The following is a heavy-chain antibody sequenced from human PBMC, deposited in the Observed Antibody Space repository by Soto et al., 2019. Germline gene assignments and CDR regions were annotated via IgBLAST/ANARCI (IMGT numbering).Heavy chain of an antibody. D-gene: IGHD6-19*01. J-gene: IGHJ4*02. CDR3: ARERGASSPFDY. CDR2: MNPNSGNT. CDR1: GYTFTSYD. Sequence: QVQLVQSGAEVKKPGASVKVSCKASGYTFTSYDINWVRQATGQGLEWMGWMNPNSGNTGYAQKFQGRVTMTRNTSIRTADLELSSLRSEDTAVYYCARERGASSPFDYWGQGTLVTVSS. V-gene: IGHV1-8*01.